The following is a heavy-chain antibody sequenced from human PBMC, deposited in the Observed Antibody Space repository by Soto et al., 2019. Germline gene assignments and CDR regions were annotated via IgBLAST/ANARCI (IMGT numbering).Heavy chain of an antibody. J-gene: IGHJ4*02. CDR2: MTGSGGDI. V-gene: IGHV3-23*01. D-gene: IGHD5-12*01. Sequence: GGSLRLSCAASGFSFSRYAMMWVRQAPGKGQEWVAGMTGSGGDIRYADSVKGRFTISKDNSKNTLYLQMNSLRAEDTAIYYCAKDAVYNDGLWLVANWGQGTLVTVSS. CDR1: GFSFSRYA. CDR3: AKDAVYNDGLWLVAN.